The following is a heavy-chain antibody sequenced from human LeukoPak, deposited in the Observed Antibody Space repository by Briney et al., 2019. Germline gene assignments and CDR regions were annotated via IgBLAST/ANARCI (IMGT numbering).Heavy chain of an antibody. V-gene: IGHV4-59*01. Sequence: PSETLSLTCTVSGGSISSYYWSWIRQPPGKGLEWIGYIYYSGSTNYNPSLKSRVTIPVDTSKNQFSLKLSSVTAADTAVYYCARDAAGTYYNYYMDVWGKGTTVTVSS. J-gene: IGHJ6*03. CDR3: ARDAAGTYYNYYMDV. CDR2: IYYSGST. CDR1: GGSISSYY. D-gene: IGHD6-19*01.